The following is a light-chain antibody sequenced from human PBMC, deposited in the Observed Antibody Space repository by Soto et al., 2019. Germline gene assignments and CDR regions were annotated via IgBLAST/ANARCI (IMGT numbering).Light chain of an antibody. CDR1: SSDVGAYNY. J-gene: IGLJ3*02. V-gene: IGLV2-14*01. CDR2: EVS. CDR3: NSFTSISTGV. Sequence: QSVLTQPASVSGSPGQSITISCTGTSSDVGAYNYVSWYQQHPGKAPKLMIYEVSNRPSGVSNRFSGSKSVNTASLTISGLQAEDEADYYCNSFTSISTGVFGGGTKLTVL.